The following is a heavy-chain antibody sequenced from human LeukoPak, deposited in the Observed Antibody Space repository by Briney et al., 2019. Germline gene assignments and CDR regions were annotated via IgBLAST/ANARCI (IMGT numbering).Heavy chain of an antibody. CDR3: ARVGPNWDFDY. CDR1: GGSINSYF. V-gene: IGHV4-59*01. CDR2: IYYSGST. D-gene: IGHD1-1*01. J-gene: IGHJ4*02. Sequence: SETLSLTCTVSGGSINSYFWSWIRQPPGKGLEWIGYIYYSGSTNYNPSLKSRVTISVDTSKNQLSLKLSSVTAADTAVYYCARVGPNWDFDYWGQGTLVTVSS.